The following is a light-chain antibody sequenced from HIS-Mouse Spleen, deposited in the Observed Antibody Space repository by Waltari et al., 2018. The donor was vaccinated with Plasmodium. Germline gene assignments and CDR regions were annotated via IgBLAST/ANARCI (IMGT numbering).Light chain of an antibody. CDR3: YSTDSSGNHRV. Sequence: SYELTQPPSVSVSPGQTARITCSGDALPKKYAYLYPQKSGQAPVLVIKEDRKGPSGIPERFSGSSSGTMATLTISGAQVEDEADYYCYSTDSSGNHRVFGGGTKLTVL. V-gene: IGLV3-10*01. CDR2: EDR. CDR1: ALPKKY. J-gene: IGLJ3*02.